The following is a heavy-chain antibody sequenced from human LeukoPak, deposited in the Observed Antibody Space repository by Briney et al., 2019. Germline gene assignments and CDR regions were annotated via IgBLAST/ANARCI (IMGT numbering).Heavy chain of an antibody. CDR2: IKQDGSEK. CDR3: ARMGATSLDYFDY. Sequence: SGGSLRLSCAASGFTFSSYWMSWVRQAPGKGLEWVANIKQDGSEKYYVDSVKGRSTISRDNAKNSLYLQMNSLRAEDTAVYYCARMGATSLDYFDYWGQGTLVTVSS. J-gene: IGHJ4*02. CDR1: GFTFSSYW. V-gene: IGHV3-7*01. D-gene: IGHD1-26*01.